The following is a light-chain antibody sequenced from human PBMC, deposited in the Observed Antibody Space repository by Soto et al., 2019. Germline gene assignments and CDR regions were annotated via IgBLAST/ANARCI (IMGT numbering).Light chain of an antibody. CDR3: QQYNNWPPCT. CDR1: QSVSSSY. Sequence: EIVLTQSPGTLSLSPGERATLSCRASQSVSSSYLAWYQQKSGQAPRLLLYGASTRATGIPARFSGSGSGTEFTLTISSLQSEDFAVYYCQQYNNWPPCTFGQGTKVDIK. CDR2: GAS. V-gene: IGKV3-15*01. J-gene: IGKJ2*02.